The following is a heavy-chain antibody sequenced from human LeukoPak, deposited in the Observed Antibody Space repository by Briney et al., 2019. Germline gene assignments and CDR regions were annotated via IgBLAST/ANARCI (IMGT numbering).Heavy chain of an antibody. CDR3: AKEQAYSSSWYYFDY. Sequence: GGSLRLSCAASGFTFSSYGMHWVRQAPGKGLEWVAVISYDGSNKYYADSAEGRFTISRDISKNTLYLQMSSLRGEDTAVYYCAKEQAYSSSWYYFDYWGQGTLVTVSS. D-gene: IGHD6-13*01. CDR1: GFTFSSYG. J-gene: IGHJ4*02. CDR2: ISYDGSNK. V-gene: IGHV3-30*18.